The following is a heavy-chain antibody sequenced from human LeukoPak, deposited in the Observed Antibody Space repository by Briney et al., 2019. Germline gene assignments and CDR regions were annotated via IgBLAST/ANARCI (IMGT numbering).Heavy chain of an antibody. J-gene: IGHJ6*03. CDR3: ARAPRLVVHYYYYYMDV. D-gene: IGHD2-15*01. CDR1: GFTFSSYW. CDR2: INSDGSST. Sequence: GGSLRLSCAASGFTFSSYWMHWVGHAPGKGLVWVSRINSDGSSTSYADSVKGRFTISRDNAKNTLYLQMNSLRAEDTAVYYCARAPRLVVHYYYYYMDVWGKGTTVTVSS. V-gene: IGHV3-74*01.